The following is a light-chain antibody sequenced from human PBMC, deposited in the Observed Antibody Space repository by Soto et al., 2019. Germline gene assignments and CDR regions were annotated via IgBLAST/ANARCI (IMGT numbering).Light chain of an antibody. CDR1: SSDVGGYNY. J-gene: IGLJ1*01. CDR3: SSYTSSSTLGYV. CDR2: EVS. V-gene: IGLV2-14*01. Sequence: QSALTQPASVSGSPGQSITISCTGTSSDVGGYNYVSWYQQHPGKAPKLMIYEVSNRPSGVSNRFSGSKSGNTASLTISGLQAEDEADYYCSSYTSSSTLGYVFGPGTKVTVL.